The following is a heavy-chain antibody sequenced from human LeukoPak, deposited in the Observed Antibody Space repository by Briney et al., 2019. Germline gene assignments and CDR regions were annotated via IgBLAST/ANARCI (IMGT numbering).Heavy chain of an antibody. CDR2: IYYSGST. Sequence: SETLSLTCAVYGGSFSGYYWSWIRQPPGKGLEWIGYIYYSGSTYYNPSLKSRVTISVDTSKNQFSLKLSSVTAADTAVYYCARHPYSGCEDYWGQGTLVAVSS. CDR3: ARHPYSGCEDY. CDR1: GGSFSGYY. J-gene: IGHJ4*02. D-gene: IGHD5-12*01. V-gene: IGHV4-59*08.